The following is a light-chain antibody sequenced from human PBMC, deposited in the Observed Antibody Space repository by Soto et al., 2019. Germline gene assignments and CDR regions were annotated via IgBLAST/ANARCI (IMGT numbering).Light chain of an antibody. CDR3: QQYNNWWT. J-gene: IGKJ1*01. V-gene: IGKV3-15*01. CDR2: GAS. Sequence: EIVMTQSPATLSVSPGERATLSCRASQSISNNLAWYHQRPGQAPRLLIYGASTRATGIPARFSGSGSGTEFTLTISSLQSEDFAVYFCQQYNNWWTFGQGTRVEIK. CDR1: QSISNN.